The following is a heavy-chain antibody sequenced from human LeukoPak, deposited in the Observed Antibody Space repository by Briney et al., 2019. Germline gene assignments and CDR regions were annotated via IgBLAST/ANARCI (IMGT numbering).Heavy chain of an antibody. CDR1: SGSISTSSYY. CDR2: IYYSGST. D-gene: IGHD3-16*02. V-gene: IGHV4-39*01. J-gene: IGHJ4*02. Sequence: SETLSLTCTVSSGSISTSSYYWGWIRQPPGKGLEWIGSIYYSGSTYYNPSLKSRVTISVDTSKNQFSLKLSSVTAADTAVYYCARQNTFGGVIVHFDYWGQGTLVTVSS. CDR3: ARQNTFGGVIVHFDY.